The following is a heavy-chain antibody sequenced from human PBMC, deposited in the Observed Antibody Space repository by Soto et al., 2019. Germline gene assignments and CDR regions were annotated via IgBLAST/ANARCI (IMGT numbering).Heavy chain of an antibody. D-gene: IGHD1-26*01. V-gene: IGHV4-34*01. CDR3: ARLSGSYYYYYYYGMDV. J-gene: IGHJ6*02. CDR1: GGSFSGYY. CDR2: INHSGST. Sequence: SETLSLTCAVYGGSFSGYYWSWIRQPPGKGLEWIGEINHSGSTNYNPSLKSRVTISVDTSKNQFSLKLSSVTAADTAVYYCARLSGSYYYYYYYGMDVWGQGTTVTVSS.